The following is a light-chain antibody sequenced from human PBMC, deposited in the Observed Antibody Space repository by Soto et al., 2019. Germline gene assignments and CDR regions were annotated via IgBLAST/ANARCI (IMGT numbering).Light chain of an antibody. CDR2: GVY. CDR3: QQYDTSPRT. Sequence: EIVLTQSPATLSLSPGEIATLSCRASQSVSSYLAWYQQKPGQAPRLLISGVYSRAAGIPDRFSGSGSGTDFTLTISRLEPEDFAVYYCQQYDTSPRTLGQGTKVDIK. J-gene: IGKJ1*01. V-gene: IGKV3-20*01. CDR1: QSVSSY.